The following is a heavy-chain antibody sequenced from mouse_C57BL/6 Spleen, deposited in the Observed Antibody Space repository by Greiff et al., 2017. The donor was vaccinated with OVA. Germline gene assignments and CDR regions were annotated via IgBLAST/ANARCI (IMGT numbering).Heavy chain of an antibody. V-gene: IGHV2-5*01. CDR2: ICRGGST. D-gene: IGHD4-1*01. CDR3: AKNEGLGRLDY. CDR1: GFSLTSYG. Sequence: VHLVESGPGLVQPSQSLSITCTVSGFSLTSYGVHWVRQSPGKGLEWLGVICRGGSTDYNAAFMSRLSITKDNSKGQVFFKMNSLQADDAAIYYCAKNEGLGRLDYWGQGTTLTVSS. J-gene: IGHJ2*01.